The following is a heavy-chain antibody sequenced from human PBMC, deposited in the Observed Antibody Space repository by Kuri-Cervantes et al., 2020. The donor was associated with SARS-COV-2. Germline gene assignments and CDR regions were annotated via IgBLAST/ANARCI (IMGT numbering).Heavy chain of an antibody. V-gene: IGHV3-23*01. D-gene: IGHD2-2*03. Sequence: GGSLRLSCAASGFTFSSYAMSWVRQAPGKGLEWVSAISGSGGSTYYADSVKGRFTISRDNSKNTLYLQMNSLRAEDTAVYYCAKAVDIVVVPAAYFDYWGQGTLVTVSS. CDR2: ISGSGGST. CDR1: GFTFSSYA. J-gene: IGHJ4*02. CDR3: AKAVDIVVVPAAYFDY.